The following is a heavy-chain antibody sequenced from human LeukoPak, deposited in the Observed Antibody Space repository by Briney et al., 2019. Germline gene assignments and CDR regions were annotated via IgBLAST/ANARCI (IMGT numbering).Heavy chain of an antibody. V-gene: IGHV3-23*01. CDR1: GFTFSSHG. CDR3: AKDYQSWCASGYDAFHI. D-gene: IGHD5-12*01. Sequence: GGSLRLSCAASGFTFSSHGINWVRQAPGKGLEWVSGISPSGSISYYADSVKGRFTISRDNSKNTLYLQMNSLRAEDTAVYYCAKDYQSWCASGYDAFHIWGQGTMVTVSS. CDR2: ISPSGSIS. J-gene: IGHJ3*02.